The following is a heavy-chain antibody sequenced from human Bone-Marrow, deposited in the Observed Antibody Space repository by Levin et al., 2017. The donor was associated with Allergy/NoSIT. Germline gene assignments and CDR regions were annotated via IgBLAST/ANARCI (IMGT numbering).Heavy chain of an antibody. D-gene: IGHD5-12*01. J-gene: IGHJ4*02. CDR3: AKGWLRCDYFYH. V-gene: IGHV3-23*01. CDR1: GFSFSNYA. CDR2: ISGYGTNS. Sequence: GGSLRLSCAASGFSFSNYAMSWVRQAPGKGLEWVSTISGYGTNSFYADSMRGRFTISKDNSKNLLYLQIDSLRVEDTAVYYCAKGWLRCDYFYHWGQGTLVTVSS.